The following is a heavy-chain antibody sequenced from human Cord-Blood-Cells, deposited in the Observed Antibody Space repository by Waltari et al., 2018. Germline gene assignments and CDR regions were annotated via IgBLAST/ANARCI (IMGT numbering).Heavy chain of an antibody. CDR2: IIPILGIA. Sequence: GSSVKVSCKASGGTFSSYAISWVRQAPGQGLEWMGRIIPILGIANYAQKFQGRVTITADKSTSTAYMELSSLRSEDTAVYYCARCITGTTWDIPFDYWGQGTLVTVSS. D-gene: IGHD1-7*01. CDR3: ARCITGTTWDIPFDY. V-gene: IGHV1-69*04. J-gene: IGHJ4*02. CDR1: GGTFSSYA.